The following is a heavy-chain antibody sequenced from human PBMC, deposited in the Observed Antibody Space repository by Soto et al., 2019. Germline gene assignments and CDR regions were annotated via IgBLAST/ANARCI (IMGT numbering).Heavy chain of an antibody. Sequence: GGSLRLSCAASGFTFSIFAMSWVRQAPGKGLEWVSVISGSGGSTDYADSVKGRLTISRDNSKNTLYLQMNSLRADDTAVYYCAKGGHVDTSNTFFDYWGQGTLVTVSS. CDR2: ISGSGGST. CDR3: AKGGHVDTSNTFFDY. D-gene: IGHD5-18*01. CDR1: GFTFSIFA. J-gene: IGHJ4*02. V-gene: IGHV3-23*01.